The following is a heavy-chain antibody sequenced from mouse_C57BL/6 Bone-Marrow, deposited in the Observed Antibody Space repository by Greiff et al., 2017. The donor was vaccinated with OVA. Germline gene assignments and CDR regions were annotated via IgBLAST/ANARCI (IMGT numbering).Heavy chain of an antibody. CDR2: ISSGSSTI. Sequence: EVKLVESGGGLVKPGGSLKLSCAASGFTFSDYGMHWVRQAPETGLEWVAYISSGSSTIYYADTVKGRFTISRDNAKNTLFLQMTSLRSEDTAMYYCARPQGYYFDYWGQGTTLTVSS. CDR3: ARPQGYYFDY. V-gene: IGHV5-17*01. J-gene: IGHJ2*01. CDR1: GFTFSDYG.